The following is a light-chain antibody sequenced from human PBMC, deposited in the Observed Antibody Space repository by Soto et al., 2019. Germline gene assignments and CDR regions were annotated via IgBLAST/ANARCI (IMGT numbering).Light chain of an antibody. J-gene: IGKJ5*01. Sequence: IHMTQSPSSVSASVGDRVTITCRASQGISSRLAWYQQKPGKAPKLLIYTTFILQSGVPSRFSGSGSGTDFTLSISSLQPEDFATYYCQQANSFPITFGQGTRLEIK. CDR1: QGISSR. CDR2: TTF. V-gene: IGKV1D-12*01. CDR3: QQANSFPIT.